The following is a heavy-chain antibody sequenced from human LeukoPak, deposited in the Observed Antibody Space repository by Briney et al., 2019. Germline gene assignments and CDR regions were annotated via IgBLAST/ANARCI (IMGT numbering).Heavy chain of an antibody. D-gene: IGHD3-3*01. CDR3: AKAFAYYDFWSGYSLADYFDY. CDR2: INGVGGST. CDR1: GFSFTSYT. V-gene: IGHV3-23*01. J-gene: IGHJ4*02. Sequence: GGSLRLSCAASGFSFTSYTLHWVRQAPGQGLEWVSAINGVGGSTFYANSVKGRFTISRDNSKNTLYLEMKSLRAEDTAVYYCAKAFAYYDFWSGYSLADYFDYWGQGTLVTVSS.